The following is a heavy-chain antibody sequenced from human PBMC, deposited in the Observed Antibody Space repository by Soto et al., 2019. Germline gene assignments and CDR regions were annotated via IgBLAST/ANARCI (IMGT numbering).Heavy chain of an antibody. J-gene: IGHJ6*02. D-gene: IGHD3-10*01. Sequence: QVQLVESGGGLVKPGGSLRLSCAASGFTFSDYYMSWIRQAPGKGLEWVSYISSSSSYTNYAASVKGRFTISRDNAKPSLYLQMSCLRSEDSAVYYCARDDVVGVVRGMDVWGLGTTVTVTS. CDR1: GFTFSDYY. CDR3: ARDDVVGVVRGMDV. V-gene: IGHV3-11*06. CDR2: ISSSSSYT.